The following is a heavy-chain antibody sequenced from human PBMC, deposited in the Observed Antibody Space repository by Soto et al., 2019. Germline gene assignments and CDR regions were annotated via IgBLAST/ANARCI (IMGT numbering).Heavy chain of an antibody. D-gene: IGHD2-21*02. CDR3: TRHLHSGSDSQY. CDR1: GFTFSGSA. Sequence: EVQLVESGGGLVQPGGSLKLSCAASGFTFSGSAMHWVRQASGKGLEWVGRIRSKANSYATAYAASVKGRFTISRDDSKNTAYLQMNSLKTEDTAVYYCTRHLHSGSDSQYWGQGTLVTVSS. V-gene: IGHV3-73*02. J-gene: IGHJ4*02. CDR2: IRSKANSYAT.